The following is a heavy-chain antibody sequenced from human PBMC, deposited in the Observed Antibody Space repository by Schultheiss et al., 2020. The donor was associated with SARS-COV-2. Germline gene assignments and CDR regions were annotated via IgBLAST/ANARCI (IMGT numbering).Heavy chain of an antibody. Sequence: GGSLRLSCAASGFTFSSYWMSWVRQAPGKGLEWVAVISYDGSNKYYADSVKGRFTISRDNSKNTLYLQMNSLRAEDTAVYYCARDGPSGSYDYWGQGTLVTVSS. CDR3: ARDGPSGSYDY. CDR1: GFTFSSYW. V-gene: IGHV3-30-3*01. D-gene: IGHD1-26*01. CDR2: ISYDGSNK. J-gene: IGHJ4*02.